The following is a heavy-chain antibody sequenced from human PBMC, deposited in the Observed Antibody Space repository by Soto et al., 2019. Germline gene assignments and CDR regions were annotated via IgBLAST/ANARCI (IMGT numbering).Heavy chain of an antibody. Sequence: ASVKVSCKASGYTFTSYYMHWVRQAPGQGLEWMGIINPSGGSTSYAQKFQGRVTMTRDTSTSTVYMELSSLRSEDTAVYYCAIDGDYVGISGGMDVWGQGTKVTVSS. CDR1: GYTFTSYY. CDR3: AIDGDYVGISGGMDV. CDR2: INPSGGST. V-gene: IGHV1-46*01. D-gene: IGHD4-17*01. J-gene: IGHJ6*02.